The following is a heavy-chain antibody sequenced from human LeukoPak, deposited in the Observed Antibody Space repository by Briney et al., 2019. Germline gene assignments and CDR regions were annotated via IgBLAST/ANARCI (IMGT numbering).Heavy chain of an antibody. CDR2: ISGSGATT. CDR3: ARGGTSGSY. V-gene: IGHV3-23*01. CDR1: GFTFSSSG. J-gene: IGHJ4*02. D-gene: IGHD1-26*01. Sequence: GGSLRLSCAASGFTFSSSGMSWVRQAPGKGLEWVSTISGSGATTYYADSVKGRFTISRDNSKNTLYLQMNSLRAEDTAVYYCARGGTSGSYWGQGTLVTVSS.